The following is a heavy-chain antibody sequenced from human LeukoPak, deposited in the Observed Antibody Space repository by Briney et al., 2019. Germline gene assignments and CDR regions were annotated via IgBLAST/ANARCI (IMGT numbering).Heavy chain of an antibody. D-gene: IGHD4-23*01. J-gene: IGHJ4*02. CDR3: AKERSLNGGYSDGYFDH. CDR2: ISDSGGST. Sequence: GGSLRLSCAASGFTFSSYAMRWVRQAPGKGLEWVSDISDSGGSTNYADSVKGRLTISRDNSKNTLYLQINSLRAEDTALYHCAKERSLNGGYSDGYFDHWGQGTLVAVSS. CDR1: GFTFSSYA. V-gene: IGHV3-23*01.